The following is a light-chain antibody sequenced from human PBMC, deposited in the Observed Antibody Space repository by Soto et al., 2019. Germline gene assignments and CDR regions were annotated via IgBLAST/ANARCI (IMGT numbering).Light chain of an antibody. CDR3: QNYDNAPLT. CDR2: AAS. J-gene: IGKJ4*01. CDR1: QGIRND. V-gene: IGKV1-6*01. Sequence: AIQMTQSPSSLSASVGDRVTITCRASQGIRNDLGWYQQKPGKAPKLLMYAASTLQSGVPSRFSGSGSGTGFTLTISSLQPEDVATYYCQNYDNAPLTFGGGTKVDIK.